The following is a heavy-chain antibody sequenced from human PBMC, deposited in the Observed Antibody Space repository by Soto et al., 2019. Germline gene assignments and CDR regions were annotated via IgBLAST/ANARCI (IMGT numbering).Heavy chain of an antibody. Sequence: QVQLQESGPGLVKPSETLSLTCTVSGGSISSYYWSWIRQPPGKGLEWIGYIYYSGSTNYNPSLKSRVTISVDTSKNQFSLKLSSVTAADTAVYYCARHGIVVVPAYEISYMDVWGKGTTVTVSS. V-gene: IGHV4-59*08. CDR2: IYYSGST. D-gene: IGHD2-2*01. J-gene: IGHJ6*03. CDR3: ARHGIVVVPAYEISYMDV. CDR1: GGSISSYY.